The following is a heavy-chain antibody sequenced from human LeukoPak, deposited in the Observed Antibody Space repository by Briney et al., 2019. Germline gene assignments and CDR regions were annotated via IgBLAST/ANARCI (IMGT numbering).Heavy chain of an antibody. D-gene: IGHD3-3*01. V-gene: IGHV4-39*07. CDR3: ARDLVERYYDFWSGYSYFDY. CDR1: GGSISSSSYY. Sequence: SETLSLTCTVSGGSISSSSYYWGWIRQPPGKGLEWIGSIYYSGSTYYNPSLKSRVTISVDTSKNQFSLKLSSVTAADTAVYYCARDLVERYYDFWSGYSYFDYWGQGTLVTVSS. CDR2: IYYSGST. J-gene: IGHJ4*02.